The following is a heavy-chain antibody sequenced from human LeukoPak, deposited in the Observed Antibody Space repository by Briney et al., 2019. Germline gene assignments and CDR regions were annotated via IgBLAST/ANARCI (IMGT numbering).Heavy chain of an antibody. CDR3: ARDRGSRITMVRGVDRKNYYYMDV. J-gene: IGHJ6*03. Sequence: SETLSLTCTVSGGSISSSSYYWSWIRQPPGKGLEWIGYIYYSGSTNYNPSLKNRVTISVDTSKNQFSLKLSSVTAADTAVYYCARDRGSRITMVRGVDRKNYYYMDVWGKGTTVTISS. CDR1: GGSISSSSYY. CDR2: IYYSGST. D-gene: IGHD3-10*01. V-gene: IGHV4-61*01.